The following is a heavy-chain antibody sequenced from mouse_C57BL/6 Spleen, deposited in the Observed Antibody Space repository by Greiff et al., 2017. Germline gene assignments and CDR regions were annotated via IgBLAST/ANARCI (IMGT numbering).Heavy chain of an antibody. V-gene: IGHV5-6*02. Sequence: EVMLVESGGDLVKPGGSLKLSCAASGFTFSSYGMSWVRQTPDKRLAWVATISSGGSYTSYPDSVKGRFTISRDNAKNTLYLQMSSLKSEDTAMYYCARHESGWFAYWGQGTLVTVSA. D-gene: IGHD3-2*02. CDR3: ARHESGWFAY. CDR2: ISSGGSYT. J-gene: IGHJ3*01. CDR1: GFTFSSYG.